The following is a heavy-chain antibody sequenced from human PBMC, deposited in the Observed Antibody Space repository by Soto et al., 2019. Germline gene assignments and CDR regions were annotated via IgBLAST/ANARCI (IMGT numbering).Heavy chain of an antibody. D-gene: IGHD3-3*01. CDR1: GGSISSGDYY. CDR3: ARWWSGSRQGFDP. J-gene: IGHJ5*02. V-gene: IGHV4-31*03. CDR2: IYYSGST. Sequence: QVQLQESGPGLVKPSQTLSLTCTVSGGSISSGDYYWSWIRQHPGKGLEWIGYIYYSGSTYYNPALKSRVTISVETSKNQFSLKLSSVTAADTALYYCARWWSGSRQGFDPWGQGTLVTVSS.